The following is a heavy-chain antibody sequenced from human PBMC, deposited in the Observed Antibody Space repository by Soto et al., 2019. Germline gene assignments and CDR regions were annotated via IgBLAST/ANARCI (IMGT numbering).Heavy chain of an antibody. D-gene: IGHD6-6*01. Sequence: QVQLVQSGAEVKKPGSSVKVSCKASGGTFSSYAISWVRQAPGQGLEWMGGIIPIFGTANYAQKFQGRVTITADESTSTAYMELSSLRSEDTAVYYCARDQRRYSGSLRGVGYFQHWGQGTLVTVSS. CDR3: ARDQRRYSGSLRGVGYFQH. J-gene: IGHJ1*01. CDR1: GGTFSSYA. V-gene: IGHV1-69*12. CDR2: IIPIFGTA.